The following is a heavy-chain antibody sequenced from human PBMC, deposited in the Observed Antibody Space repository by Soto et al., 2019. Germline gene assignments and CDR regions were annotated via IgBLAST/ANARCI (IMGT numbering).Heavy chain of an antibody. V-gene: IGHV3-73*01. CDR1: GFTFSGSV. J-gene: IGHJ5*02. D-gene: IGHD1-26*01. Sequence: EVPLVQSGGGLVQPGGSVTLSCAASGFTFSGSVIHWVRQASGRGLEWVGRIRARVNNFATAYAASVKGRFTMSRDDSQSTAYLQMYSLKIEDTAVYYCFTGAAGTWRLDPWGQGTLVSVSS. CDR3: FTGAAGTWRLDP. CDR2: IRARVNNFAT.